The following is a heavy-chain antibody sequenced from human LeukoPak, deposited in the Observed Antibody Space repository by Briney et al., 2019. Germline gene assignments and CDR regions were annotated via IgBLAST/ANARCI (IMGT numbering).Heavy chain of an antibody. J-gene: IGHJ4*02. CDR2: IYYSGST. Sequence: SDTLSLTCTVSGGSISSYYWSWIRHPPGKALEWIGYIYYSGSTNYNPSLKSRATISVDTSKHQFSLKLSSVTAADMAVYYCARGGGLSGSSGYNYPYDYWGQGTLVTVSS. D-gene: IGHD3-22*01. CDR1: GGSISSYY. V-gene: IGHV4-59*07. CDR3: ARGGGLSGSSGYNYPYDY.